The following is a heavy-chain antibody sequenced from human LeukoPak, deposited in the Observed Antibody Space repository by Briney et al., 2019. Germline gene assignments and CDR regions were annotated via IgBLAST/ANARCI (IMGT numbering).Heavy chain of an antibody. CDR1: GFTFSSYS. CDR2: ISSSSSYI. Sequence: GGSLRLSCAASGFTFSSYSMNWVRQTPGKGLEWVSSISSSSSYIFYADSVKGRFTMSRDNAKKSLFLQMNSLRAEDTAVYYCAKDQGAVAGHWGQGTLVTVSS. J-gene: IGHJ4*02. V-gene: IGHV3-21*01. D-gene: IGHD6-19*01. CDR3: AKDQGAVAGH.